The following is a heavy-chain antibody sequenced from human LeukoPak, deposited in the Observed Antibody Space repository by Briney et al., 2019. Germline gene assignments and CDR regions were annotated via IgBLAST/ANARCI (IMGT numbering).Heavy chain of an antibody. D-gene: IGHD3-16*01. CDR3: ARGGGRTKIHYFDY. CDR1: GFTFSSYS. Sequence: PGGSLRLSCAASGFTFSSYSMNWVRQAPGKGLEWVSSTSSSSSYIYYADSVKGRFTISRDNSKNTLYLQMNSLRAEDTAVYYCARGGGRTKIHYFDYWGQGTLVTVSS. V-gene: IGHV3-21*01. J-gene: IGHJ4*02. CDR2: TSSSSSYI.